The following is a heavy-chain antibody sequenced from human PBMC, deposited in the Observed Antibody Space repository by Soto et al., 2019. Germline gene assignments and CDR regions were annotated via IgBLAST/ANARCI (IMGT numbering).Heavy chain of an antibody. D-gene: IGHD3-16*02. CDR2: IYPGDHET. V-gene: IGHV5-51*01. CDR3: TTAESPAVSYFFDY. CDR1: GYTFSNFW. Sequence: GESLKISCQSSGYTFSNFWIGWVRQLPGKGLEWMGIIYPGDHETRYSPSFHGKVTISADRSINTAYLQMSSLKTEDSAVYYCTTAESPAVSYFFDYWGQGTLVTVSS. J-gene: IGHJ4*02.